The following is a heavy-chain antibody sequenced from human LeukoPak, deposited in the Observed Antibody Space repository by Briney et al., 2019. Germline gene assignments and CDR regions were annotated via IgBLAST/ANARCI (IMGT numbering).Heavy chain of an antibody. CDR1: GFTFSSYA. CDR2: ISYDGSNK. CDR3: ARYHGGPEWSENNWFDP. J-gene: IGHJ5*02. D-gene: IGHD2-8*01. Sequence: SGGSLRLSCAASGFTFSSYAMPWVRQAPGKGLEWVAVISYDGSNKYYADSVKGRFTISRDNSKNTLYLQMNSLRAEDTAVYYCARYHGGPEWSENNWFDPWGQGTLVTVSS. V-gene: IGHV3-30*01.